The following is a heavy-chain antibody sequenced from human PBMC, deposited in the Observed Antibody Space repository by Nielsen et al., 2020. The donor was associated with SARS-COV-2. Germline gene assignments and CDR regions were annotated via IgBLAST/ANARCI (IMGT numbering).Heavy chain of an antibody. CDR3: ARWWQQLTLPGTDAFDI. V-gene: IGHV3-23*01. D-gene: IGHD6-13*01. Sequence: GGSLRLSCAASGFTFSSYAMSWVRQAPGKGLEWVSAISGSGGSTYYADSVKGRFTISRDNSKNTLYLQMNSLRAEDTAVYYCARWWQQLTLPGTDAFDIWGQGTMVTVSS. CDR1: GFTFSSYA. CDR2: ISGSGGST. J-gene: IGHJ3*02.